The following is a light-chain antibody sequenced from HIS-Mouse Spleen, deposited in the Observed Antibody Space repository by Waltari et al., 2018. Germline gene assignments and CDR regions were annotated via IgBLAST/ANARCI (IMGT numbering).Light chain of an antibody. Sequence: QSALTQPASVSGSPGQSITISCTGTSSDVGSYNLVSWYQQHPGKAPNLMIYEGGKRPSGVSNRFSGSKSGNTASLTISGLQAEDEADYYCCSYAGSSTYWVFGGGTKLTVL. CDR1: SSDVGSYNL. J-gene: IGLJ3*02. V-gene: IGLV2-23*01. CDR2: EGG. CDR3: CSYAGSSTYWV.